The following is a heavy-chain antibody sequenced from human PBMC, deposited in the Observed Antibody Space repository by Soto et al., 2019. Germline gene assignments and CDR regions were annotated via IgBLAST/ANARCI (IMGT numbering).Heavy chain of an antibody. D-gene: IGHD6-13*01. CDR2: ISGSGGST. V-gene: IGHV3-23*01. CDR1: GFTFSSYA. Sequence: EVQLLESGGGLVQPGGSLRLSCAASGFTFSSYAMSWVRQAPGKGLEWVSAISGSGGSTYYADSVKGRFTISRDNSKNTLYLQMNSLRAEDTAVYYCAKGSSSWHIRYYYYYMDVWGKGTTVTVSS. CDR3: AKGSSSWHIRYYYYYMDV. J-gene: IGHJ6*03.